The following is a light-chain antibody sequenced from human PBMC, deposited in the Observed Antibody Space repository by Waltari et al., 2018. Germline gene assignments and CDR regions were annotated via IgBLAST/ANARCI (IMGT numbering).Light chain of an antibody. J-gene: IGLJ2*01. CDR2: EDT. CDR3: YSGDDSGNQEV. Sequence: SYELTQPPSVSVSPGQTARITCPGAALPTKSVYWYQQKSGQAPVLVIYEDTERPSGIPERFSGSSSGTMATLTISGAQVEDEADYYCYSGDDSGNQEVFGGGTKLTVL. V-gene: IGLV3-10*01. CDR1: ALPTKS.